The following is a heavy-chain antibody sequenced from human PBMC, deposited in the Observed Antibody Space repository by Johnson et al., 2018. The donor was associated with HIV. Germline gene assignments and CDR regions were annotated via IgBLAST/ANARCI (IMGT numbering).Heavy chain of an antibody. CDR2: ISYDGSNK. J-gene: IGHJ3*02. CDR1: GFTFSSYA. V-gene: IGHV3-30-3*01. CDR3: ALTDYGDYPQRVPDAFDI. Sequence: QVQLVESGGGVVQPGRSLSLSCAASGFTFSSYAMYWVRQAPGKGLEWVAFISYDGSNKYYADSVNGRFTISRDNSKNTLYLQMNSLRAEDTAVYYCALTDYGDYPQRVPDAFDIWGQGTMVTVSS. D-gene: IGHD4-17*01.